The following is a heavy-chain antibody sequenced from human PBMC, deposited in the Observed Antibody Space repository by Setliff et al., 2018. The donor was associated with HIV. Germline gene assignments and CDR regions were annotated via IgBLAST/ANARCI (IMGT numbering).Heavy chain of an antibody. D-gene: IGHD6-19*01. V-gene: IGHV3-30-3*01. Sequence: LRLSCGASGFTFRSYAMNWVRQAPGKGLEWVAVISYDGSNKYYADSVKGRFTISRDNSKNTLYLQMNSLRAEDTAMYYCARDRRRRTLAGIGSYFDYWGQGTMVTVSS. J-gene: IGHJ4*02. CDR2: ISYDGSNK. CDR3: ARDRRRRTLAGIGSYFDY. CDR1: GFTFRSYA.